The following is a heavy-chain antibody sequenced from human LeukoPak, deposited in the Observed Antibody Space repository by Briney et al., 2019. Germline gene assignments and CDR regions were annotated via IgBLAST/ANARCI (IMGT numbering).Heavy chain of an antibody. CDR3: ARRGGYCSSTSCYIEYNWFDP. CDR2: IYYSGST. Sequence: PSETLSLTCTVSGGSISSSSYYWGWIRQPPGKGLEWIGSIYYSGSTYYNPSLKSRVTISVDTSKNQFSLKLNSVTAADTAVYYCARRGGYCSSTSCYIEYNWFDPWGQGTLVTVSS. D-gene: IGHD2-2*02. CDR1: GGSISSSSYY. V-gene: IGHV4-39*01. J-gene: IGHJ5*02.